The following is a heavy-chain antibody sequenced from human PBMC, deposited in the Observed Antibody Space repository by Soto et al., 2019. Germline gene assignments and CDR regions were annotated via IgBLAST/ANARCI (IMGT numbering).Heavy chain of an antibody. J-gene: IGHJ5*02. CDR2: VYSSGGT. V-gene: IGHV4-4*07. CDR1: GGSMSSYY. CDR3: ARGQRFSDWFDP. D-gene: IGHD3-3*01. Sequence: PSETLSLACSVSGGSMSSYYWTWIRQPAGKGLEWIGRVYSSGGTHYNPSLKSRVTISLDTSKNQFSLRPISVTAADTAVYYCARGQRFSDWFDPWGQGTLVTVSS.